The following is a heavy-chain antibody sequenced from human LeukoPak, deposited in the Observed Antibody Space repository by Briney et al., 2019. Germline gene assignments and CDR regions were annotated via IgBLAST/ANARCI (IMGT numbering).Heavy chain of an antibody. CDR3: PRVYSSSSGKGMDV. Sequence: PGGSLRLSCAASGFTFSNYEMNWVRQAPGKGLEWVSYISSSGSTIYYADSVKGRFTISRDNAKNSLYLQMNSLRAEDTAVYFCPRVYSSSSGKGMDVWGQGTTVTVS. CDR1: GFTFSNYE. CDR2: ISSSGSTI. J-gene: IGHJ6*02. V-gene: IGHV3-48*03. D-gene: IGHD6-6*01.